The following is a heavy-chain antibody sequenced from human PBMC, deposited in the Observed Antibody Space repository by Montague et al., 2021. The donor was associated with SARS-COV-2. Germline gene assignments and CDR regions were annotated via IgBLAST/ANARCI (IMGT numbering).Heavy chain of an antibody. CDR2: IYYSGST. V-gene: IGHV4-39*01. D-gene: IGHD3-10*01. CDR3: ARRESMVRGVIITFSSPFDY. J-gene: IGHJ4*02. Sequence: SETLSLTCTVSGGSISSSSYYRTWIRQPPGKGLEWIGSIYYSGSTYYNPSLESRVTMSADTSKYQFFLRVTSVTAADTAVYYCARRESMVRGVIITFSSPFDYWGQGTLVTVSS. CDR1: GGSISSSSYY.